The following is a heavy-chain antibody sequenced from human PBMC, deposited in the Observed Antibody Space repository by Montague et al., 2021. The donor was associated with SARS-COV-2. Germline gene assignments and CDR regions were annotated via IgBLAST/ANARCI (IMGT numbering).Heavy chain of an antibody. V-gene: IGHV4-59*01. Sequence: SETLSLTCTVSGGSISSYYWSWIRQPPGKGLEWIGYLYYSGSTNYNPSLKSRVTISVDTSKNQFSLRLNSETAADTAVYYCARHPPRYRYFYYLDVWGKGTTVTVSS. CDR3: ARHPPRYRYFYYLDV. J-gene: IGHJ6*03. D-gene: IGHD1-1*01. CDR1: GGSISSYY. CDR2: LYYSGST.